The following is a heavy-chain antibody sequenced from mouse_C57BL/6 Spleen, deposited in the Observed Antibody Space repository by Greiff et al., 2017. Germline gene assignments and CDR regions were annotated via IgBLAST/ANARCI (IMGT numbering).Heavy chain of an antibody. Sequence: QVQLQQSGPELVKPGASVKISCKASGYAFSSSWMNWVKQRPGKGLEWIGRIYPGDGDTNYNGKFKGKATLTADKSSSTAYMQLSSLTSEDSAVYVCARKGYSNWAMDYWGQGTSVTVSS. V-gene: IGHV1-82*01. D-gene: IGHD2-5*01. CDR1: GYAFSSSW. CDR3: ARKGYSNWAMDY. J-gene: IGHJ4*01. CDR2: IYPGDGDT.